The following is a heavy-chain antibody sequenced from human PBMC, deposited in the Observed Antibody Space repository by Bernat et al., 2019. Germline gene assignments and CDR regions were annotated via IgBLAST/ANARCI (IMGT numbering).Heavy chain of an antibody. J-gene: IGHJ5*02. CDR3: ACVVPAAIGPNWFDP. CDR2: ISSSSRYI. Sequence: EVQLVESGGGLFKPGGSLRLSCAAPGFTSSSYSMNWARQAPGKGLEWVSSISSSSRYISYADSVKGRFTIPRDNAKNSLYLQMNSLRAEDTAVYSCACVVPAAIGPNWFDPWGQGTLVTVSS. CDR1: GFTSSSYS. D-gene: IGHD2-2*02. V-gene: IGHV3-21*01.